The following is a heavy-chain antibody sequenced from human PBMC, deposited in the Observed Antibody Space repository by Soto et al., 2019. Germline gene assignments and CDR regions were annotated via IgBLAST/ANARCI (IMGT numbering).Heavy chain of an antibody. J-gene: IGHJ6*02. V-gene: IGHV3-21*01. CDR1: GFTFSSYS. CDR3: ARAKFDSSGYYYSSYYYGMDV. CDR2: ISSSSSYI. Sequence: GGSLRLSCAASGFTFSSYSMNWVRQAPGKGLEWVSSISSSSSYIYYADPVKGRFTISRDNAKNSLYLQMNSLRAEDTAVYYCARAKFDSSGYYYSSYYYGMDVWGQGTTVTVSS. D-gene: IGHD3-22*01.